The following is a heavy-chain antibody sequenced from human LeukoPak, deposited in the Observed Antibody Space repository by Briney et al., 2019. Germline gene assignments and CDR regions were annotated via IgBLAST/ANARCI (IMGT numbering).Heavy chain of an antibody. CDR3: ARVYYYDSSGYSFDY. J-gene: IGHJ4*02. Sequence: GASVKVSCKASGYTFTSYDINWVRQAAGQGLEWMGWMNPNSDNTGYSQNFQGRVTFTRDTSISTAYMELSSLRSEDTAVYYCARVYYYDSSGYSFDYWGQGTLVTVSS. CDR1: GYTFTSYD. CDR2: MNPNSDNT. V-gene: IGHV1-8*03. D-gene: IGHD3-22*01.